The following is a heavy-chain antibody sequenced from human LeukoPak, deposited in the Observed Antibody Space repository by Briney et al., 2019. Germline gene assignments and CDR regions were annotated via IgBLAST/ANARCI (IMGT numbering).Heavy chain of an antibody. V-gene: IGHV3-48*01. CDR1: GFTFNTYS. Sequence: GGSLRISCAASGFTFNTYSMNWVRQAPGKGLEWISYISESSDTIYYAGSVKGRFTISRDNAKNSLYLQMNSLRAEDTALYYCARRFDYWGQGTLVTVSS. CDR2: ISESSDTI. CDR3: ARRFDY. J-gene: IGHJ4*02.